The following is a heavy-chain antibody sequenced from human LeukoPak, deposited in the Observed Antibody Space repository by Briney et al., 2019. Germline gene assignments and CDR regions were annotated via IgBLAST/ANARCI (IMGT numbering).Heavy chain of an antibody. Sequence: GGSLRLSCAASGFTFSSYSMNWVRQAPGKGLEWVSSISSSSSTIYYADSVKGRFTISRDNAKNSLYLQMNSLRAEDTAVYYCARVGWRYYDFWSGYQENDAFDIWGQGTMVTVSS. CDR2: ISSSSSTI. CDR1: GFTFSSYS. J-gene: IGHJ3*02. CDR3: ARVGWRYYDFWSGYQENDAFDI. D-gene: IGHD3-3*01. V-gene: IGHV3-48*01.